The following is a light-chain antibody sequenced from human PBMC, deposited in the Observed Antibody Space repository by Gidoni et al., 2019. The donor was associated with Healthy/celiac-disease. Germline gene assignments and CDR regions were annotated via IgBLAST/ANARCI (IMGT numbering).Light chain of an antibody. J-gene: IGKJ4*01. CDR3: QQYGSP. Sequence: ELALTQSPVTLSLSPGERATLSCRASQSVRSSYLAWYQQKPGQAPRLLIYGASSRATGIPDRFSGSGSGTDFTLTISRLEPEDFAVYYCQQYGSPFGGGTKVEIK. CDR2: GAS. CDR1: QSVRSSY. V-gene: IGKV3-20*01.